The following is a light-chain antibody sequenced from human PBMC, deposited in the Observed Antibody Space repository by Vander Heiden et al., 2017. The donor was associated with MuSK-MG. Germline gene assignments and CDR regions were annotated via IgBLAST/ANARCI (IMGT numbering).Light chain of an antibody. CDR1: QSISSY. V-gene: IGKV1-39*01. J-gene: IGKJ2*01. Sequence: DIQMTQSPSSLSASVGDRVTITCRASQSISSYLNWYQQRPGKAPMLHIYSASGLQSGVPSRCSGSGSETNFTLTISSLQPEDFATCYCQQSYWYTFGQGTKLEIK. CDR3: QQSYWYT. CDR2: SAS.